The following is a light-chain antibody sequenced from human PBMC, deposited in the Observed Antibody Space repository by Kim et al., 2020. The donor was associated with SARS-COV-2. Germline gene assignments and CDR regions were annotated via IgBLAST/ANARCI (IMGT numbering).Light chain of an antibody. CDR1: SSDIGAGYD. J-gene: IGLJ3*02. CDR2: GNN. V-gene: IGLV1-40*01. CDR3: QSYDSSLSRMV. Sequence: QGVTISCTGSSSDIGAGYDVHWYQQLPGTAPKLLMFGNNIRPSGVPDRFSGSKSATSGSLAITGLQAEDEADYYCQSYDSSLSRMVFGGGTQLTVL.